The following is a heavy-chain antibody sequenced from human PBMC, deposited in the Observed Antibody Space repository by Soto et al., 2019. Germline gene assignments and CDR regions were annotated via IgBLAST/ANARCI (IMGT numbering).Heavy chain of an antibody. V-gene: IGHV3-30*03. J-gene: IGHJ6*02. Sequence: GGSLRLSCAASGFTFSTYGMHWVRQAPGKGLEWVAVISYDGNIKYYADSVKGRFTISRDNAKNSLYLQMNSLRAEDTAVYYCARDPAGPPYSSSSYYYGMDVWGQGTTVTVS. D-gene: IGHD6-6*01. CDR3: ARDPAGPPYSSSSYYYGMDV. CDR2: ISYDGNIK. CDR1: GFTFSTYG.